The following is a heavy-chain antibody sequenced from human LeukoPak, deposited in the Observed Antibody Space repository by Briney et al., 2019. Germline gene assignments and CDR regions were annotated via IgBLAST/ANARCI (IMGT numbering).Heavy chain of an antibody. V-gene: IGHV3-9*03. J-gene: IGHJ4*02. CDR2: ISWNSGSI. Sequence: GRSLRLSCAASGFTFDDYAMHWVRQAPGKGLEWVSGISWNSGSIGYADSVKRRFTISRDNAKNSLYLQMNSLRAEDMALYYCAKATYSGSYGFDYWGQGTLVTVSS. D-gene: IGHD1-26*01. CDR1: GFTFDDYA. CDR3: AKATYSGSYGFDY.